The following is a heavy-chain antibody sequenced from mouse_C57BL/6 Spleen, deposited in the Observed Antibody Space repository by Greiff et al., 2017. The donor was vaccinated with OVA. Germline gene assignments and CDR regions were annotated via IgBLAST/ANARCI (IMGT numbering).Heavy chain of an antibody. CDR2: ISYSGST. CDR3: AREDYYGPWFAY. Sequence: DVQLQESGPGMVKPSQSLSLTCTVTGYSITSGYDWHWIRHFPGNKLEWMGYISYSGSTNYNPSLKSRISITHDTSKNHFFLKLNSVTTEDTATYYCAREDYYGPWFAYWGQGTLVTVSA. V-gene: IGHV3-1*01. CDR1: GYSITSGYD. J-gene: IGHJ3*01. D-gene: IGHD1-1*01.